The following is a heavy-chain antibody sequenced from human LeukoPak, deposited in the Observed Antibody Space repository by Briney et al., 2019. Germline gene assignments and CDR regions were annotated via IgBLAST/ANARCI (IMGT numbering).Heavy chain of an antibody. CDR1: GGSISSYY. J-gene: IGHJ5*02. D-gene: IGHD3-10*01. Sequence: SVTLSLTCTVSGGSISSYYWSWIRQSPGKGLECIGYIHYTGSTNYNPSLKSRVTISVETSKNQFSLKLKSVTAADTAVYYCARGGYYGSGNDFRFDPWGQGTLVTVSS. CDR3: ARGGYYGSGNDFRFDP. CDR2: IHYTGST. V-gene: IGHV4-59*01.